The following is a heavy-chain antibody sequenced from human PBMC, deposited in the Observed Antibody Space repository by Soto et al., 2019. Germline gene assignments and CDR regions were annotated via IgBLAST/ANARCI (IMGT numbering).Heavy chain of an antibody. J-gene: IGHJ4*02. Sequence: GGSLRLSCAASGFTFSSYAMSWVRQAPGKGLEWVSAISGSGGSTYYADSVKGRFTISRDNSKNTLYLQMNSLRAEDTAVYYCAKLYCSGGSCYYDYWGQGTLVTVSS. V-gene: IGHV3-23*01. CDR1: GFTFSSYA. D-gene: IGHD2-15*01. CDR2: ISGSGGST. CDR3: AKLYCSGGSCYYDY.